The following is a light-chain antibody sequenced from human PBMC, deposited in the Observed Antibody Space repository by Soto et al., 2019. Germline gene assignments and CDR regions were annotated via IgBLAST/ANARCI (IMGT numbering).Light chain of an antibody. Sequence: QSVLTQPPSVSAAPGQKVTISCSGGTSNIGNNYVAWYQQFPGTAPRRIIYDNSKRASGIPDRFSASKSGTSATLVITGLQTGDEADYYCGTWDSRLSAVFGTGTKLTVL. CDR1: TSNIGNNY. V-gene: IGLV1-51*01. CDR2: DNS. J-gene: IGLJ1*01. CDR3: GTWDSRLSAV.